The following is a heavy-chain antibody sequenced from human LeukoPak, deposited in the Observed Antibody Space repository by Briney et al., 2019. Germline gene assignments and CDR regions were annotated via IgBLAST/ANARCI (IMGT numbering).Heavy chain of an antibody. D-gene: IGHD4-17*01. CDR1: GYSFTSYW. CDR3: ARHKIDYGDSVYYYYGMDV. Sequence: GESLKISCKGSGYSFTSYWIGWVRQMPGKGLEWMGIIYPGDSDTRYSPSLQGQVTISADKSISTAYLQWSSLKASDTAMYYCARHKIDYGDSVYYYYGMDVWGQGTTVTVSS. CDR2: IYPGDSDT. J-gene: IGHJ6*02. V-gene: IGHV5-51*01.